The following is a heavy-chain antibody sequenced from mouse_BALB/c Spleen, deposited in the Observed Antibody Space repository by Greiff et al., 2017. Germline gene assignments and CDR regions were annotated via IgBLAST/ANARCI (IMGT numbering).Heavy chain of an antibody. CDR1: GYTFTSYW. CDR2: INPSTGYT. V-gene: IGHV1-7*01. J-gene: IGHJ2*01. Sequence: QVQLQQSGAELAKPGASVKMSCKASGYTFTSYWMHWVKQRPGQGLEWIGYINPSTGYTEYNQKFKDKATLTADKSSSTAYMQLSSLTSEDSAVYYCARSLYCDYWGQGTTLTVSS. CDR3: ARSLYCDY.